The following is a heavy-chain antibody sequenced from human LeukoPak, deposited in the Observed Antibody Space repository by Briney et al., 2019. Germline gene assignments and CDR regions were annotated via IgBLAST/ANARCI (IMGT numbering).Heavy chain of an antibody. CDR3: AKTHNSYSSSWYGGGYYFDY. CDR2: ISGSGGST. Sequence: PGGSLRLSCAASGFTFSSYAMSWVRQAPGKGLEWVSAISGSGGSTYYADSVKGRFTISRDNSKNTLYLQMNSLRAEDTAVYYCAKTHNSYSSSWYGGGYYFDYWGQGTLVTVSS. CDR1: GFTFSSYA. J-gene: IGHJ4*02. V-gene: IGHV3-23*01. D-gene: IGHD6-13*01.